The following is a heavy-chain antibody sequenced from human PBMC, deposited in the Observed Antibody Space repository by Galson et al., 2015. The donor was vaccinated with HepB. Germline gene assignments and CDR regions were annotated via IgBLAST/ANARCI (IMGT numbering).Heavy chain of an antibody. CDR3: ARGVYCSSTSCSVSFDY. D-gene: IGHD2-2*01. CDR2: ISYDGSNK. Sequence: SLRLSCAASGFTFSSYAMHWVRQAPGKGLEWVAVISYDGSNKYYADSVKGRFTISRDNSKNTLYLQMNSLRAEDTAVYYCARGVYCSSTSCSVSFDYWGQGTLVTVSS. CDR1: GFTFSSYA. J-gene: IGHJ4*02. V-gene: IGHV3-30-3*01.